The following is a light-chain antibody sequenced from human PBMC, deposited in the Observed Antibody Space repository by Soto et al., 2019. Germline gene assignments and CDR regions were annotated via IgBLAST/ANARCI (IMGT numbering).Light chain of an antibody. CDR1: SSDVGGYNY. V-gene: IGLV2-14*01. Sequence: QSVLTQPASVSGSPGQSITISCTGTSSDVGGYNYVSWYQQHPGKAPKLMIYEVSNRPSGVSNRFSGSKSGNTASLTISGLXAEDEGAYYCSSYISSSTPYVFGTGTKVTVL. J-gene: IGLJ1*01. CDR2: EVS. CDR3: SSYISSSTPYV.